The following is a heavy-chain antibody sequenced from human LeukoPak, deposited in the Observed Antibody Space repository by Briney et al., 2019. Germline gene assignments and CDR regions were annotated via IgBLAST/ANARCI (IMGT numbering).Heavy chain of an antibody. V-gene: IGHV3-30*02. D-gene: IGHD3-22*01. CDR3: AKDPTHYRVWDDYDSTVLSY. CDR2: IRYDGSNK. Sequence: GGSLRLSCAASGFTFSSYAMSWVRQAPGKGLEWAAFIRYDGSNKYYADSVKGRFTISRDNSKNTLYLQMNSLRAADTAVYYCAKDPTHYRVWDDYDSTVLSYWGQGTLVTVSS. CDR1: GFTFSSYA. J-gene: IGHJ4*02.